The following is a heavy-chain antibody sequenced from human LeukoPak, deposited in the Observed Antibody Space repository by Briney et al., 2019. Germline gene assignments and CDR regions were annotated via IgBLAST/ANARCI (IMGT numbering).Heavy chain of an antibody. V-gene: IGHV3-11*04. D-gene: IGHD3-10*01. CDR1: GFTFSDYY. Sequence: GGSLRLSCAASGFTFSDYYMSWIRQAPGKGLEWVSYISSSSSTIYYADSVKGRFTISRDNARNSLDLQMNSLRVEDTAVYYCARYGNGEWQGHYAFDIWGHGTMVTVSS. J-gene: IGHJ3*02. CDR2: ISSSSSTI. CDR3: ARYGNGEWQGHYAFDI.